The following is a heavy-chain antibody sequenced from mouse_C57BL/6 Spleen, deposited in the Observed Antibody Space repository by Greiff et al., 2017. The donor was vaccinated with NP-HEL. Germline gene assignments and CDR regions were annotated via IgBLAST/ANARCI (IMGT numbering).Heavy chain of an antibody. V-gene: IGHV7-3*01. CDR1: GFTFTDYY. CDR2: IRNKANGYTT. J-gene: IGHJ2*01. D-gene: IGHD2-5*01. Sequence: EVKLMESGGGLVQPGGSLSLSCAASGFTFTDYYMSWVRQPPGKALEWLGFIRNKANGYTTEYSASVKGRFTISRDNSQSILYLQMNALRAEDSATYYCARSYSNPYFDYWGQGTTLTVSS. CDR3: ARSYSNPYFDY.